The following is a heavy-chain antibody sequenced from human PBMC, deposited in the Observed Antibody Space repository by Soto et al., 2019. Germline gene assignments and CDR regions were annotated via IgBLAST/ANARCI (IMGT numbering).Heavy chain of an antibody. CDR1: GYSFTSDW. CDR3: PIQQRPASKRCRTTSNYSYDNGMDV. J-gene: IGHJ6*01. D-gene: IGHD5-12*01. Sequence: GESVKISCKGSGYSFTSDWIGWVRQMAGKELERMGIINPGDSETRYRPSFQGQVTIPADKSMSTAYLQWSSLEAADTAMYYCPIQQRPASKRCRTTSNYSYDNGMDV. V-gene: IGHV5-51*01. CDR2: INPGDSET.